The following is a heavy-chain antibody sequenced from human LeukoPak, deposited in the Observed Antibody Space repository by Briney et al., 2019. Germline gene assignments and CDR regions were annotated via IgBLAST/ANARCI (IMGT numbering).Heavy chain of an antibody. V-gene: IGHV1-69*05. CDR3: AGNPGIAAAGTFDY. D-gene: IGHD6-13*01. CDR1: GGTFSSYA. CDR2: IIPIFGTA. Sequence: SVKVSCKASGGTFSSYAISWVRQAPGQGLEWMGRIIPIFGTANYAQKFQGRVTITTDESTSTAYMELSSLRSGDTAVYYCAGNPGIAAAGTFDYWGQGTLVTVSS. J-gene: IGHJ4*02.